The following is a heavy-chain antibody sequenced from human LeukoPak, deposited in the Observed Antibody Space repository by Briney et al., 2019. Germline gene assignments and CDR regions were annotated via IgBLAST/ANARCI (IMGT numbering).Heavy chain of an antibody. CDR3: ARQGSYYYDSSGYYTDAFDI. J-gene: IGHJ3*02. CDR1: GGSISSYY. D-gene: IGHD3-22*01. CDR2: IYYSGST. Sequence: SETLSLTCTVSGGSISSYYWSWIRQPPGKGLEWIGYIYYSGSTNYNPSLKSRVTISVDTSKNQFSLKLSSVTAADTAVYYCARQGSYYYDSSGYYTDAFDIWGQGTMVTVSS. V-gene: IGHV4-59*08.